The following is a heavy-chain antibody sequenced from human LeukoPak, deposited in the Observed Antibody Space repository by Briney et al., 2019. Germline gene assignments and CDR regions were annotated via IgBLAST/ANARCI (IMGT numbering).Heavy chain of an antibody. V-gene: IGHV4-34*01. CDR1: GGSFSGYY. Sequence: SETLSLTCAVYGGSFSGYYWSWIRQPPGKGLEWIGEINHSGSTNYNPSLKSRVTISVDTSKNQFSLKLSSVTAADTAVYYCARLLRSFDWPRFDYWGQGTLVTVSS. J-gene: IGHJ4*02. CDR3: ARLLRSFDWPRFDY. D-gene: IGHD3-9*01. CDR2: INHSGST.